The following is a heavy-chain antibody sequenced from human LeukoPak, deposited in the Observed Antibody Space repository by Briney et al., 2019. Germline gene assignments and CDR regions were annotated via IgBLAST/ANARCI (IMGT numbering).Heavy chain of an antibody. D-gene: IGHD3-22*01. CDR1: GGTFSSYA. Sequence: ASVKVSCKASGGTFSSYAISWVRQAPGQGLEWMGGIIPIFGTANYAQKFQGRVTITADESTSTAYMELSSLRSEGTAVYYCARSASGPYDSSGYYNYWGQGTLVTVSS. V-gene: IGHV1-69*13. CDR3: ARSASGPYDSSGYYNY. J-gene: IGHJ4*02. CDR2: IIPIFGTA.